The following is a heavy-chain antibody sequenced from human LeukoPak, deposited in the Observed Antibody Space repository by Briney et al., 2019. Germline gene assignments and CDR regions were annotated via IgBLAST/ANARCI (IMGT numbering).Heavy chain of an antibody. J-gene: IGHJ3*02. D-gene: IGHD3-22*01. CDR1: GFTFSSYA. CDR3: AKSINYYYDSSGYYRAFXI. Sequence: GGSLRLSCAASGFTFSSYAMSWVRQAPGKGLEWVSAISGSGGSTYYADSVKGRFTISRDNSKNTLYLQMNSLRAEDTAVYYCAKSINYYYDSSGYYRAFXIWGQGTMVTVS. CDR2: ISGSGGST. V-gene: IGHV3-23*01.